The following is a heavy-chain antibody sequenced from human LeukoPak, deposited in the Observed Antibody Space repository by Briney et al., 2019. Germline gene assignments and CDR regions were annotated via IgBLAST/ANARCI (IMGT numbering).Heavy chain of an antibody. CDR3: ARFLRGYSYECYFDY. D-gene: IGHD5-18*01. J-gene: IGHJ4*02. Sequence: SQTLSLTCTVSGGPISSGDYYWSWIRQPPGKGLEWIGYIYYSGSTYYNPSLKSRVTISVDTSKNQFSLKLSSVTAADTAVYYCARFLRGYSYECYFDYWGQGTLVTVSS. CDR1: GGPISSGDYY. CDR2: IYYSGST. V-gene: IGHV4-30-4*01.